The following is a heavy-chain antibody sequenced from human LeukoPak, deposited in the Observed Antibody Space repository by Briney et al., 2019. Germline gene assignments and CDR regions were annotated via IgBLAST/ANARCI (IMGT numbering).Heavy chain of an antibody. D-gene: IGHD3-3*01. CDR2: IKSKTDGGTA. J-gene: IGHJ4*02. Sequence: GGSLRLSCAASGFTFSNAWMSWVRQAPGKGLEWVGRIKSKTDGGTADYAAPVKGRFTISRDDSKNTLYLQMNSLKTGDTAVYYCTTATGFWSGYYTSSGDYWGQGTLVTVSS. V-gene: IGHV3-15*01. CDR1: GFTFSNAW. CDR3: TTATGFWSGYYTSSGDY.